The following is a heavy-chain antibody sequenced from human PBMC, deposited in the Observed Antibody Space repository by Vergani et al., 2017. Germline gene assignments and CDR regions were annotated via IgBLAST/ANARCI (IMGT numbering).Heavy chain of an antibody. D-gene: IGHD6-19*01. CDR1: GFTVSSNY. V-gene: IGHV3-53*01. CDR3: ARVAVAGITGRAFDY. J-gene: IGHJ4*02. Sequence: EVQLVESGGGLIQPGGSLRLSCAASGFTVSSNYMSWVRQAPGKGLEWVSAISGSGGSTYYADSVKGRFTISRDNSKNTLYLQMNSLRAEDTAVYYCARVAVAGITGRAFDYWGQGTLVTVSS. CDR2: SGSGGST.